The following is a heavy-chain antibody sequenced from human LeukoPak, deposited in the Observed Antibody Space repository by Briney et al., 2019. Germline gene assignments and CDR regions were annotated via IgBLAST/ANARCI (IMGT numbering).Heavy chain of an antibody. J-gene: IGHJ6*03. CDR2: IYTSGST. CDR1: GGSISSGSYY. CDR3: ARHYSYYYMDV. V-gene: IGHV4-61*02. Sequence: SETLSLTCTVSGGSISSGSYYWSWVRQPAGKGLEWIGRIYTSGSTNYNPSLKSRVTISVDTSKNQFSLKLSSVTAADTAVYYCARHYSYYYMDVWGKGTTVTISS.